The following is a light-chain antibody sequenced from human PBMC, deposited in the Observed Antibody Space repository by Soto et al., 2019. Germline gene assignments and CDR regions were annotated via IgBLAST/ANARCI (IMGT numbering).Light chain of an antibody. Sequence: EVVMTQSPVTLSVSPGERATLSCRASQNLSRNLAWYQQQPGQAPRLLIFYPSTRATGIPARFSGSGSGTDFTLTISSLQSEDFAVYFCQQYDKWPHTFGQGTKLEIK. J-gene: IGKJ2*01. CDR3: QQYDKWPHT. CDR2: YPS. V-gene: IGKV3-15*01. CDR1: QNLSRN.